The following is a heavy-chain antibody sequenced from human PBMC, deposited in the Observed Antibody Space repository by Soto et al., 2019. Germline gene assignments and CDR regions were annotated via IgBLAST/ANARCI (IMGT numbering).Heavy chain of an antibody. Sequence: GASVKVSCKVSGYTLTELSMHWVRQAPGKGLEWMGGFDPEDGETIYAQKFQGRVTMTEDTSTDTAYMELSSLRSEDTAVYYCATSPRITMIVVASIDYWGQGTLVTVSS. CDR1: GYTLTELS. CDR3: ATSPRITMIVVASIDY. J-gene: IGHJ4*02. D-gene: IGHD3-22*01. V-gene: IGHV1-24*01. CDR2: FDPEDGET.